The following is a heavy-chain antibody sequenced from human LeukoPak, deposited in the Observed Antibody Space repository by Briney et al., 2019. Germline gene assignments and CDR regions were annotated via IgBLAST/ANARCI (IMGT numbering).Heavy chain of an antibody. CDR3: ARDRKYGIFDY. CDR2: ISSSSSTI. Sequence: GGSLRLSCAASGFTFSSYSMNWVRQAPGKGLEWVSYISSSSSTIYYADSVKGRFTISRDNAKNSLYLQMNSLRAEDTAVYYCARDRKYGIFDYWGQGTLVTVSS. V-gene: IGHV3-48*04. J-gene: IGHJ4*02. D-gene: IGHD1-14*01. CDR1: GFTFSSYS.